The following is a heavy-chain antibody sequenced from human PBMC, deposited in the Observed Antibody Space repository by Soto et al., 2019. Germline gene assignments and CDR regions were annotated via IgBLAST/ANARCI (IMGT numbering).Heavy chain of an antibody. D-gene: IGHD6-13*01. CDR1: GGSISSYY. Sequence: QVQLQESGPGLVKPSETLSLTCTVSGGSISSYYWNWIRQPPGKGLEWIGYIHYSGRTDYNPSLTSRLTISVDTSKNQFSLQMTSVTAADTAVYYCARGRSAAGQDYFAQWGQGTLVIVSS. V-gene: IGHV4-59*01. CDR3: ARGRSAAGQDYFAQ. J-gene: IGHJ4*02. CDR2: IHYSGRT.